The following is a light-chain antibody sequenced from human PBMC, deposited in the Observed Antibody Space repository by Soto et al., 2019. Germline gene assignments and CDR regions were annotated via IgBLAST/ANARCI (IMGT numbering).Light chain of an antibody. J-gene: IGKJ1*01. CDR2: AAS. CDR3: QQSYSTPQT. Sequence: DIQMTQSPSSLSASVGDRVTITCRASQSIGSYLNWYQQQPGRAPNLLIYAASSLQSGVHSRFSGSGSGTAFTLTIRSLQPEDFATYYCQQSYSTPQTFGQGTKVDIK. V-gene: IGKV1-39*01. CDR1: QSIGSY.